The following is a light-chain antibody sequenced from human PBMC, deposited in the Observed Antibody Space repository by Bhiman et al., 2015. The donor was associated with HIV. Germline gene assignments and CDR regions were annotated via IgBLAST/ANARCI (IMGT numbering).Light chain of an antibody. J-gene: IGLJ1*01. Sequence: QSALTQPASVSGSPGQSITISCTGTSSDVGGHNYVSWYQQHPGKAPKFMIYDVSKRPSGVSNRFSGSKSGNTASLTISGLQAEDEADYYCSSYTSNSTYVFGTGTEVTVL. CDR2: DVS. CDR3: SSYTSNSTYV. CDR1: SSDVGGHNY. V-gene: IGLV2-14*01.